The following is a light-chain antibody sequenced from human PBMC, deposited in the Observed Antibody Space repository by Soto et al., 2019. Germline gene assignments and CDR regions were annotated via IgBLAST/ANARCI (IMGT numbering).Light chain of an antibody. CDR2: KAS. V-gene: IGKV1-5*03. CDR1: ESIDSW. J-gene: IGKJ1*01. CDR3: QHYNSYSEA. Sequence: DFQMTQSPSTLSASVGDRVTISCRASESIDSWLAWYQQKPGKAPKLLIYKASTLKSGVPSRFSGSGSGTEFTLTISSLQPDDFATYYCQHYNSYSEAFGQGTKVDI.